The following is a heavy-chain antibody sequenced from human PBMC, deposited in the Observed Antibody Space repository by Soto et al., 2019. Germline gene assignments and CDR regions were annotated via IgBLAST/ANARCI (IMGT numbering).Heavy chain of an antibody. V-gene: IGHV1-2*04. J-gene: IGHJ4*02. CDR2: INPNSGGT. CDR3: AREDSSSSYLFDY. CDR1: GYTLTELS. D-gene: IGHD6-13*01. Sequence: VASVKVSCKVSGYTLTELSMHWVRQAPGKGLEWMGWINPNSGGTNYAQKFQGWVTMTRDTSISTAYMELSRLRSDDTAVYYCAREDSSSSYLFDYWGQGTLVTVSS.